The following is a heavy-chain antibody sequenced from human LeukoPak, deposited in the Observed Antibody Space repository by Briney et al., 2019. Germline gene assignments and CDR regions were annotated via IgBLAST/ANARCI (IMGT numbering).Heavy chain of an antibody. CDR3: ARALIPLLWPFNFDY. CDR1: GGTFSSYA. Sequence: VASVKVSCKASGGTFSSYAISWVRQAPGQGLEWMGGIIPIFGTANYAQKFQGRVTITADESTSTAYMELSSLRSEDTAVYYCARALIPLLWPFNFDYWGQGTLVTVSS. V-gene: IGHV1-69*13. CDR2: IIPIFGTA. J-gene: IGHJ4*02. D-gene: IGHD3-10*01.